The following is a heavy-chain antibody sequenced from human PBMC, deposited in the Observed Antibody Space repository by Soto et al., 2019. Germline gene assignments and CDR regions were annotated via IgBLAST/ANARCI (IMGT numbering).Heavy chain of an antibody. CDR2: ISPTGEQR. CDR1: RFTFRNYG. Sequence: GGSLRLSCAASRFTFRNYGMSWVRQGPGKGLEWVSGISPTGEQRFYVDSVKGRFFISRDNSQNTLSLEMSNLRADDTAVYYCAKRYASGSYSEFTSYYGMDIWGQGTSVTVSS. J-gene: IGHJ6*02. CDR3: AKRYASGSYSEFTSYYGMDI. V-gene: IGHV3-23*01. D-gene: IGHD3-10*01.